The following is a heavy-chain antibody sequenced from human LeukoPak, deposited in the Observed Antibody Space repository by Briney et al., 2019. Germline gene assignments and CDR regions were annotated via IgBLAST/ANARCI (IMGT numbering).Heavy chain of an antibody. J-gene: IGHJ4*02. D-gene: IGHD3-22*01. CDR3: ARGRSYYYDSSADY. CDR1: GYTFTSYD. V-gene: IGHV1-8*03. CDR2: MNPNSGNT. Sequence: GASVKVSCKASGYTFTSYDINWVRQATGQGLEWMGWMNPNSGNTGYAQKFQGRVTITRNTSISTAYMELSSLRSEDTAVYYCARGRSYYYDSSADYWGQGTLVTVSS.